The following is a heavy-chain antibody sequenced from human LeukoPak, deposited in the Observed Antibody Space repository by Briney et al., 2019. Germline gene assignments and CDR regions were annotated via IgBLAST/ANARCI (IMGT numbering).Heavy chain of an antibody. J-gene: IGHJ6*04. D-gene: IGHD3-3*01. CDR2: IYYSGST. V-gene: IGHV4-59*01. Sequence: SETLSLTCTVSGGSISSYYWSWIRQPPGKGLEWIGYIYYSGSTNYNPSLKSRVTISVDTSKNQFSLKLSSVTAADTAVYYCAREGYDFWSGYPDVWGKGTTVTVSS. CDR3: AREGYDFWSGYPDV. CDR1: GGSISSYY.